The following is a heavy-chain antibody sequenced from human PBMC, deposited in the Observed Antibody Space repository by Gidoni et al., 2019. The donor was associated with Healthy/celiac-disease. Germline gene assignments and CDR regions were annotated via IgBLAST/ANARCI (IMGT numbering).Heavy chain of an antibody. Sequence: EVQLVESGGGLVQPGGSLRLSCAASGFTFSSYEMNWVRQAPGKGLDGVSYISSSGSTIYYADSVKGRFTISRDNAKNSLYLQMNSLRAEDTAVYYCARGLRPAFFDYWGQGTLVTVSS. CDR2: ISSSGSTI. CDR3: ARGLRPAFFDY. CDR1: GFTFSSYE. D-gene: IGHD5-12*01. V-gene: IGHV3-48*03. J-gene: IGHJ4*02.